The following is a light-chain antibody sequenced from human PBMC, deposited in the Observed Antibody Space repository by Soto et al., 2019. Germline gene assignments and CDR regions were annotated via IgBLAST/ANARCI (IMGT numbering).Light chain of an antibody. CDR2: GAS. V-gene: IGKV3-15*01. CDR3: QQYNNRPRT. CDR1: QSVSSN. Sequence: EIVMTQSPATLSVSPGERATPSCRASQSVSSNLAWYQQKPGQAPRLLIYGASTRATGIPARFSGSGSGTEFTLTISSLQSEDFAVYYCQQYNNRPRTFGQGTKVDIK. J-gene: IGKJ1*01.